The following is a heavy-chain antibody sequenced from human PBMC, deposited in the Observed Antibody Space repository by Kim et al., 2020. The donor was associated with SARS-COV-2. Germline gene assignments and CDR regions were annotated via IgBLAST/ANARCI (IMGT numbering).Heavy chain of an antibody. V-gene: IGHV4-59*01. CDR3: ARGARFNYYDSSGYNHWFDP. CDR1: GGSISSYY. J-gene: IGHJ5*02. D-gene: IGHD3-22*01. CDR2: IYYSGST. Sequence: SETMSLTCTVSGGSISSYYWSWIRQPPGKGLEWIGYIYYSGSTNYNPSLKSRVTISVDTSKNQFSLKLSSVTAADTAVYYCARGARFNYYDSSGYNHWFDPCGQGTLVTVSS.